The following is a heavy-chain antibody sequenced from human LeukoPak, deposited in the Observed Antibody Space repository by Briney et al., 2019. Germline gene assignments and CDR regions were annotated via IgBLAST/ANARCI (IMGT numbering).Heavy chain of an antibody. CDR1: GYTFTGYD. D-gene: IGHD3-3*01. J-gene: IGHJ4*02. CDR3: ARGPRTIFGVVTYFDY. CDR2: MNSNSGNT. V-gene: IGHV1-8*03. Sequence: ASVKVSCKASGYTFTGYDINWVRQATGQGLEWMGWMNSNSGNTGYAQKFQGRVTITRNTSISTAYMELSSLRSEDTAVYYCARGPRTIFGVVTYFDYWGQGTLVTVSS.